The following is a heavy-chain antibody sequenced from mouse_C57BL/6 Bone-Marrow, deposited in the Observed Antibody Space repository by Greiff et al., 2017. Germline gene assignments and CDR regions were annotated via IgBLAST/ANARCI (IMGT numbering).Heavy chain of an antibody. Sequence: EVKVVESGGDLVKPGGSLKLSCAASGFTFSSYGLSWVRQTPDKRLEWVATISSGGSYTYYPDSVKGRFTISRDNAKNTLYLQMSRLKSEDTAMYYCARPTGFAYWGQGTLVTVSA. CDR2: ISSGGSYT. CDR1: GFTFSSYG. CDR3: ARPTGFAY. J-gene: IGHJ3*01. V-gene: IGHV5-6*01.